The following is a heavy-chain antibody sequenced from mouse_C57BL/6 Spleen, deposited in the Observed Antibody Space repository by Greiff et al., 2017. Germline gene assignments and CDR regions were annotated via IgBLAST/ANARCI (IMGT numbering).Heavy chain of an antibody. D-gene: IGHD2-5*01. V-gene: IGHV1-59*01. CDR3: ARRGFYYSNPELLDY. CDR2: IDPSDSYT. CDR1: GYTFTSYW. J-gene: IGHJ2*01. Sequence: QVQLQQPGAELVRPGTSVKLSCKASGYTFTSYWMHWVKQRPGQGLEWIGVIDPSDSYTNYNQKFKGKATLTVDTSSSTAYMQLSSLTSEDSAVYYCARRGFYYSNPELLDYWGQGTTLTDSS.